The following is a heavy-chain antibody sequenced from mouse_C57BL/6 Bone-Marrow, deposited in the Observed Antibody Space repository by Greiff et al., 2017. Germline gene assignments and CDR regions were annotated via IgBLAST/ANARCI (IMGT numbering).Heavy chain of an antibody. CDR1: GYAFSSYW. J-gene: IGHJ3*01. CDR2: IYPGDGDT. CDR3: ARRYSNYGGFAY. D-gene: IGHD2-5*01. V-gene: IGHV1-80*01. Sequence: QVQLKESGAELVKPGASVKISCKASGYAFSSYWMNWVKQRPGKGLEWIGQIYPGDGDTNYNGKFKGKATLTADKSSSTAYMQLSSLTSEDSAVYFCARRYSNYGGFAYWGQGTLVTVSA.